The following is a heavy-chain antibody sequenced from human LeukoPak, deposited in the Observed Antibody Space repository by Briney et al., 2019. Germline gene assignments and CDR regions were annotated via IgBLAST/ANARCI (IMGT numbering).Heavy chain of an antibody. CDR2: INWNGGST. J-gene: IGHJ4*02. Sequence: GGSLRLSCAASGFTFDDYGMSWVRQAPGKGLEWVSGINWNGGSTGYADSVKGRFTISRGNAKNSLYLQMNSLRAEDTALYYCARDIAVAGGGYYFDYWGQGTLVTVSS. V-gene: IGHV3-20*04. CDR3: ARDIAVAGGGYYFDY. D-gene: IGHD6-19*01. CDR1: GFTFDDYG.